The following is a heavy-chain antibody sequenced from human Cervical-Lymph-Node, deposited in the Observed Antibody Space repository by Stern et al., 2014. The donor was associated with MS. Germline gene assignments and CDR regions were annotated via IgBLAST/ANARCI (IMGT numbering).Heavy chain of an antibody. V-gene: IGHV1-46*01. D-gene: IGHD1-26*01. Sequence: VQLVESGAEVKKPGASVTVSCKASGYTFTSYYMHWARQAPGPGLEWMGIINPSGGSTSYAQKFQGRVTMTRDTSTSTVYMELSSLRSEDTAVYYCARVGWELLDAFDIWGQGTMVTVSS. CDR1: GYTFTSYY. J-gene: IGHJ3*02. CDR2: INPSGGST. CDR3: ARVGWELLDAFDI.